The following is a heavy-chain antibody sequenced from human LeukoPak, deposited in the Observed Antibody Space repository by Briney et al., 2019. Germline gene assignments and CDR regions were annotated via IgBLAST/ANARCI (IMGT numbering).Heavy chain of an antibody. CDR1: GFTFSSYG. CDR2: IKQDGSVK. V-gene: IGHV3-7*01. Sequence: GGSLRLSCAASGFTFSSYGMHWVRQAPGKGLQWVANIKQDGSVKYYVDSVKGRFTISRDNDKNSLYLQMNSLRAEDTAIFYCARIGYSSSSIDYWGQGTLVTVSS. J-gene: IGHJ4*02. D-gene: IGHD6-6*01. CDR3: ARIGYSSSSIDY.